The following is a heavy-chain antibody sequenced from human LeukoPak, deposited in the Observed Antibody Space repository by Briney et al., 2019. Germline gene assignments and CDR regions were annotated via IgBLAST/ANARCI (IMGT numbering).Heavy chain of an antibody. CDR1: GGSITGYY. CDR3: ARPTKFLTTYYPTP. CDR2: IFSSGST. J-gene: IGHJ5*02. D-gene: IGHD2/OR15-2a*01. Sequence: SETLSLTCTVSGGSITGYYWSWIRQPPGKGLEWVGYIFSSGSTNYNPSLKSRVTISLDTSKSQFSLKLISATASDTAVYYCARPTKFLTTYYPTPWGQGTLVTVSS. V-gene: IGHV4-59*08.